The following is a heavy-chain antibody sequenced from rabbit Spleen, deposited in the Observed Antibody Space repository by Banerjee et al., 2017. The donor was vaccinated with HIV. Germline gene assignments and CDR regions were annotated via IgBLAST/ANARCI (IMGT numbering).Heavy chain of an antibody. Sequence: QEQLEESGGDLVKPEGSLTLTCTASGFTLSNYWMCWVRQAPGKGLEWIACIYTGSSSNTYYANWAKGRFTITRSTSLNTVTLQLNSLTAADTATYFCARDLAGYVGFGYISYLDLWGPGTLVTVS. V-gene: IGHV1S45*01. J-gene: IGHJ4*01. CDR1: GFTLSNYW. CDR2: IYTGSSSNT. CDR3: ARDLAGYVGFGYISYLDL. D-gene: IGHD4-2*01.